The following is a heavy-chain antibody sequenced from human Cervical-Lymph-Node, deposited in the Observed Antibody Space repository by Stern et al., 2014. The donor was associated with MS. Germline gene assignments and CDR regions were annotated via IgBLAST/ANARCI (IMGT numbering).Heavy chain of an antibody. Sequence: VQLEESGSGLVKPSQTLSLTCAVSGGSISSGGYSCSWIRQPPGKGLEWIGYIYHSGSTYYNPALQSRVTISVDRSKNQFSLKLSSVTAADTAVYYCARSSTVTPNAFDIWGQGTMVTVSS. J-gene: IGHJ3*02. D-gene: IGHD4-17*01. CDR2: IYHSGST. CDR1: GGSISSGGYS. CDR3: ARSSTVTPNAFDI. V-gene: IGHV4-30-2*01.